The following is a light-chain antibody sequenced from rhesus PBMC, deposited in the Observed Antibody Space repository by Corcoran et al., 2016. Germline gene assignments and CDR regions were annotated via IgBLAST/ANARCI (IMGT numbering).Light chain of an antibody. CDR3: QQGNSNPFT. V-gene: IGKV1-32*02. CDR1: QGISSY. J-gene: IGKJ3*01. Sequence: DIQMSQSPSSLSASVGDRVTITCRASQGISSYLNWYKQKPGKAPKHLFSYANSLASGVPSRSSGSGSGTDFTRPISSLQPEDFATDYCQQGNSNPFTFGPGTKLDIK. CDR2: YAN.